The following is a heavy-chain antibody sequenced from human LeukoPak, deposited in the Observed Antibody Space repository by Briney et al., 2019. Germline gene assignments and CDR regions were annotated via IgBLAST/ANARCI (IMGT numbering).Heavy chain of an antibody. CDR1: GFTFSSSG. CDR3: AKNCVNTPELDP. J-gene: IGHJ5*02. D-gene: IGHD2-21*01. V-gene: IGHV3-23*01. Sequence: GVSLRLSCAASGFTFSSSGMSWVRQAPGKGLEWVSCISSSGGNTYYGDSVKGRFTISRDNSKNTLYLQMNSLRAEDTARYYCAKNCVNTPELDPWAQGTLVTVSS. CDR2: ISSSGGNT.